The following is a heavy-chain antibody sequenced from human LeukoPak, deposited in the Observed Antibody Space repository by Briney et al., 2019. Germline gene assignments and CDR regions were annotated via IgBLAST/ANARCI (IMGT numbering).Heavy chain of an antibody. V-gene: IGHV3-33*08. CDR2: IWYDGSNK. Sequence: PGRSLRLSCAASGFTFSSYGMHWVRQAPGKGLEWVALIWYDGSNKYYAESVKGRFTISRDNSKNTLYLQMNSLRAEDTAVYYCGRDPSTATYDAFDIWGQGTMVTVSS. J-gene: IGHJ3*02. CDR3: GRDPSTATYDAFDI. CDR1: GFTFSSYG.